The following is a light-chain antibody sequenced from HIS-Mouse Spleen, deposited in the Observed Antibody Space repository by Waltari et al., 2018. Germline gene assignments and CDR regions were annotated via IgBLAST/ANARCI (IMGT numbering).Light chain of an antibody. CDR1: NLGDES. CDR3: QAWDSSTVV. CDR2: QDS. V-gene: IGLV3-1*01. Sequence: SYELTQPPSVSVSPGQTASITCSGDNLGDESACWYQQKPGQSPVLVIYQDSKRPSGIPERFSGSNSGNTATLTISGTQAMDEADYYCQAWDSSTVVFGGGTKLTVL. J-gene: IGLJ2*01.